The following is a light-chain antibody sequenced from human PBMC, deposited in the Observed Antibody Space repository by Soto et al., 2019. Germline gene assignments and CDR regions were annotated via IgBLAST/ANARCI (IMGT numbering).Light chain of an antibody. CDR2: DAS. CDR1: QSISRF. CDR3: QQYYSYPPT. J-gene: IGKJ1*01. Sequence: DIRMTQSPSTLSASVGDRVTITCRASQSISRFVYWYQQKPGKAPKLLIYDASSLQTGVPSRFSGSGSATEFTLTISGLQPDDFATYYCQQYYSYPPTLGQGTKVDIK. V-gene: IGKV1-5*01.